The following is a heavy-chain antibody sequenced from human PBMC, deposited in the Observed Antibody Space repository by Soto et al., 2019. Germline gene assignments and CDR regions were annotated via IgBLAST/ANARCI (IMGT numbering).Heavy chain of an antibody. V-gene: IGHV3-7*05. CDR3: EIYSYPYLPI. Sequence: EVQLVESGGGLVQPGGSLRLSCAASGFTFSDSWMAWVRQAPGKGLEWVAHIITDGDQTYHVGYLTGRMTISRDNAKNSLLLQMNKLRAEDPAVSFFEIYSYPYLPIWGQGALVTVSS. J-gene: IGHJ4*02. D-gene: IGHD5-18*01. CDR2: IITDGDQT. CDR1: GFTFSDSW.